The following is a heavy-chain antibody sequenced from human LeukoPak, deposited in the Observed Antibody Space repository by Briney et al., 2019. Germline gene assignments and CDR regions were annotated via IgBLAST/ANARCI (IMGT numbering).Heavy chain of an antibody. J-gene: IGHJ6*02. CDR1: GFTFSSYW. Sequence: GGSLRLSCAASGFTFSSYWMHWVRQAPGKGLVWVSRINSDGSSSTYADSVKGRFAISRDNAKNTLYLQMNSLRAEETAVYYCARSSDSSGYFSYYYYYMDVWGQGTTVTVSS. CDR3: ARSSDSSGYFSYYYYYMDV. CDR2: INSDGSSS. D-gene: IGHD3-22*01. V-gene: IGHV3-74*01.